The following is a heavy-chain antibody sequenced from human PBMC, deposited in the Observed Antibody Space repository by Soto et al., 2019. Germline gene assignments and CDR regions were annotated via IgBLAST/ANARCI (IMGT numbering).Heavy chain of an antibody. CDR2: IVVGSGNT. J-gene: IGHJ6*02. D-gene: IGHD1-1*01. CDR3: AADFRTEPTGTREYYYYYGMDV. V-gene: IGHV1-58*01. Sequence: ASVKVSCKASGFTFTSSAVQWVRQARGQRLEWIGWIVVGSGNTNYAQKFQERVTITRDMSTSTAYMELSSLRSEDTAVYYCAADFRTEPTGTREYYYYYGMDVWGQGTTVTVSS. CDR1: GFTFTSSA.